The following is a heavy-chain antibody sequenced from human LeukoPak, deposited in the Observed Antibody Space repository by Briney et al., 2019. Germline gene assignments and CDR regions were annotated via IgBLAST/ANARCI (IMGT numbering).Heavy chain of an antibody. V-gene: IGHV3-48*02. CDR3: AMDSSSWAYYYYYMDV. CDR2: ISSSSTI. Sequence: GGSLRLSCAASGFTFSSYSMTWVRQAPGKGLEWVSYISSSSTIYYADSVKGRFTISRDNAKNSLYLQMNSLRDEDTAVYYCAMDSSSWAYYYYYMDVWGKGTTVTVSS. D-gene: IGHD6-13*01. J-gene: IGHJ6*03. CDR1: GFTFSSYS.